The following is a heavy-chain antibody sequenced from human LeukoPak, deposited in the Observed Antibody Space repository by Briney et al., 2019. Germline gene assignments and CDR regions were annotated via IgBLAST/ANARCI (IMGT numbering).Heavy chain of an antibody. V-gene: IGHV3-23*01. CDR1: GFTFSSYA. Sequence: GGSLRLSCAASGFTFSSYAMSWVRQAPGKGLEWVSDISDSGGSTSYADSVKGRFTISRDSSKNTLYLQMNSLRAEDTAVYYCAKDLRIATTGSFDYWGQGTLVTVSS. D-gene: IGHD6-13*01. J-gene: IGHJ4*02. CDR3: AKDLRIATTGSFDY. CDR2: ISDSGGST.